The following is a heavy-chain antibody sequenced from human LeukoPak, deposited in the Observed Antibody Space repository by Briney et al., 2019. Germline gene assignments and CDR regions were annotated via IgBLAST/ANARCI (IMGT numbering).Heavy chain of an antibody. V-gene: IGHV3-21*01. CDR3: ARDARYSSGWYSGSADAFDI. D-gene: IGHD6-19*01. Sequence: GGSLRLSCAASGFTFSSYSMNWVRQAPGKGLEWVSSISSSSSYIYYADSVKGRFTISRDNAKNSLYLQMNSLRAEDTAVYYCARDARYSSGWYSGSADAFDIWGQGTMVTVSS. J-gene: IGHJ3*02. CDR2: ISSSSSYI. CDR1: GFTFSSYS.